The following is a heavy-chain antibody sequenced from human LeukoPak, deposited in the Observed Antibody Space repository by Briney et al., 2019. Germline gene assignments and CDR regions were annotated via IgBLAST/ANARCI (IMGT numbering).Heavy chain of an antibody. V-gene: IGHV3-30*02. CDR2: IRYDGTKE. J-gene: IGHJ4*02. CDR3: AKDGDSSGYDLSY. D-gene: IGHD3-22*01. Sequence: GGSLRLSCAASGFIFSGYGMHWVRQAPGKGLEWVAFIRYDGTKEYYADSVKGRFTISRDNSKNTLYLQMNRLRAEDTAVYFCAKDGDSSGYDLSYWGQGTLVTVSS. CDR1: GFIFSGYG.